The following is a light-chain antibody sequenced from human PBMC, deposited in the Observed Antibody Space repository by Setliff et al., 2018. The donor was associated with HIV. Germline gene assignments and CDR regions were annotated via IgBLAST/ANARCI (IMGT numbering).Light chain of an antibody. Sequence: QSALTQPASVSGSPGQSITISCTGTSSVIANSKVVSWYQQHPGKAPKLLIYDVSKRPSGISSRFSASESDNTASLTISGLQADDEADYYCCAFAGIYVFGTGTKVTV. CDR2: DVS. CDR1: SSVIANSKV. CDR3: CAFAGIYV. J-gene: IGLJ1*01. V-gene: IGLV2-23*02.